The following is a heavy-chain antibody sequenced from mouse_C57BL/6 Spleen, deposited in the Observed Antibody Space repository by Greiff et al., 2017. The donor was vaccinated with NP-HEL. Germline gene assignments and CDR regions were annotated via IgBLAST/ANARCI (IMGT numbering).Heavy chain of an antibody. D-gene: IGHD2-1*01. CDR3: AREDYGNPYYFDY. J-gene: IGHJ2*01. V-gene: IGHV1-80*01. CDR1: GYAFSSYW. CDR2: IYPGDGDT. Sequence: VQLQQSGAELVKPGASVKISCKASGYAFSSYWMNWVKQRPGKGLEWIGQIYPGDGDTNYNGKFKGKATLTADKSSSTAYMQLSSLTSEDSAVYFCAREDYGNPYYFDYWGQGTTLTVSS.